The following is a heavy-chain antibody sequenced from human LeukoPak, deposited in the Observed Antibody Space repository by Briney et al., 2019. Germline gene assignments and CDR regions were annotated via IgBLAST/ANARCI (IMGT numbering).Heavy chain of an antibody. J-gene: IGHJ4*02. V-gene: IGHV3-74*01. CDR1: GFTFRSFW. D-gene: IGHD2-2*01. Sequence: PGGSLRLSCAASGFTFRSFWMHWVRQAPGKGLVWVSRIDNDGSSTNYADSVKGRFTISRDNAKNTLYLQMNSLRAEDTAVYFCARDGSGTSRGVPFDYWGQGTLVTVSS. CDR3: ARDGSGTSRGVPFDY. CDR2: IDNDGSST.